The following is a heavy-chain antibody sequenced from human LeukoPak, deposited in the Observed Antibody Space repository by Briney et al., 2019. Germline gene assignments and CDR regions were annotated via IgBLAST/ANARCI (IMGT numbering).Heavy chain of an antibody. CDR3: ARRRYGTGMDV. CDR1: GFIFSSYY. Sequence: PGGSLRLSCTASGFIFSSYYMGWVRQAPGKGLEWVANIIEDGSKKYYVDSVEGRFTISRDNAKNSVYLQMNSLRAEDTGLYYCARRRYGTGMDVWGQGTTVTVSS. D-gene: IGHD3-10*01. CDR2: IIEDGSKK. V-gene: IGHV3-7*01. J-gene: IGHJ6*02.